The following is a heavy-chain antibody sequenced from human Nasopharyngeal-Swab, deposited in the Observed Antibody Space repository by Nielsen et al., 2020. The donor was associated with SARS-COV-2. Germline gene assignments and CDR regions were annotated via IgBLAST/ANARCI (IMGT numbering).Heavy chain of an antibody. J-gene: IGHJ1*01. CDR3: ARDRRMDYYDSSARAEYFQH. Sequence: ASVKVSCKASGYTFTGYYMHWVRQAPGQGLEWMGWINPNSGGTNYAQKFQGRVTITADESTSTAYMELSSLRSEDTAVYYCARDRRMDYYDSSARAEYFQHWGQGTLVTVSS. CDR1: GYTFTGYY. V-gene: IGHV1-2*02. CDR2: INPNSGGT. D-gene: IGHD3-22*01.